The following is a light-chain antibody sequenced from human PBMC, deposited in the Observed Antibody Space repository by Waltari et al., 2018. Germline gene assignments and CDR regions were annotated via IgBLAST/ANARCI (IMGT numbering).Light chain of an antibody. CDR2: ETF. CDR1: QSIGSH. CDR3: QQRPSWT. V-gene: IGKV3-11*01. J-gene: IGKJ1*01. Sequence: ELVLTQSPATLPLSPGERATLSYRASQSIGSHLAWYQQRPGQAPRLLISETFNRATGIPARFSASGSGTDFTLTISSLEPEDFAVYYCQQRPSWTFGQGTKVEIK.